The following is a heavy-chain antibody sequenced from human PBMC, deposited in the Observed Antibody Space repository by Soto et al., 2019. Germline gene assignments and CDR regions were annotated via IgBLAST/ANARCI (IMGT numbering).Heavy chain of an antibody. Sequence: GGSLRLSCAASGFTFSIYGMHWVRQAPGKGLEWVAVIWSDGSNKYYADSVKGRFTISRDNSKNTLYLQMSSLRAEDMAVYYCARGPVVLAAAAPNYYYYMDVWGKGTTVTVSS. CDR1: GFTFSIYG. D-gene: IGHD2-2*01. V-gene: IGHV3-33*01. J-gene: IGHJ6*03. CDR3: ARGPVVLAAAAPNYYYYMDV. CDR2: IWSDGSNK.